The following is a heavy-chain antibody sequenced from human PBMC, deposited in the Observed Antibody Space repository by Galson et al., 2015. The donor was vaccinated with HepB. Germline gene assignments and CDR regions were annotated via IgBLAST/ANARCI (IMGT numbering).Heavy chain of an antibody. J-gene: IGHJ4*02. D-gene: IGHD5-18*01. CDR3: ARDRHTYGAQLADF. CDR1: GFTFSNYA. CDR2: INGRGTIT. Sequence: SLRLSCAASGFTFSNYAMTWVRQAPGKGLEWVSTINGRGTITFDVDSVKGRFTITRDNSNNTLYLHMSRLSAEGTAIYYCARDRHTYGAQLADFWGQGTLVTVSS. V-gene: IGHV3-23*01.